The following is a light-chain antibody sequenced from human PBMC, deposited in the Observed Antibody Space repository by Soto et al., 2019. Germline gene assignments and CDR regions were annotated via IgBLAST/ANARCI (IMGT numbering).Light chain of an antibody. Sequence: DIQMTQSPSSLSASVGDRVTITCRASQSVTTYLNWYQHKPGKAPQLLIYGASRLQSGVPSRFSASGSATDFALTITSLQPEDFATYYCHQSYSNPPTFGQGTRLKIK. J-gene: IGKJ5*01. CDR2: GAS. CDR3: HQSYSNPPT. CDR1: QSVTTY. V-gene: IGKV1-39*01.